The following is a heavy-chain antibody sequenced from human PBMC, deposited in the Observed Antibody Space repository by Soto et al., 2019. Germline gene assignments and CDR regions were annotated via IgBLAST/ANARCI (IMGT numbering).Heavy chain of an antibody. D-gene: IGHD3-16*01. CDR2: IYWDDDK. V-gene: IGHV2-5*02. J-gene: IGHJ5*02. CDR3: AHIPNYYQYDWFDP. CDR1: GFSLTTRGVG. Sequence: QITLKESGPTLVKPTQTLTLTCTFPGFSLTTRGVGVAWIRQPPGKALECLALIYWDDDKRYSPALHSSLSITKDTSKNQVVLTMTNVDPVDTATYYCAHIPNYYQYDWFDPWGQGTLVSVSS.